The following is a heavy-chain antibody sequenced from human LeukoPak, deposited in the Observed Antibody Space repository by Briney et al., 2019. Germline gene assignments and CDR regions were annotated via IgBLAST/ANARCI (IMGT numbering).Heavy chain of an antibody. CDR1: EFTFSNYE. V-gene: IGHV3-48*03. D-gene: IGHD2-21*02. Sequence: GGSLRLSCAASEFTFSNYEMKWVRQAPGKGLEWVAYISSGGNTKYYADSVRGRFTISRDNAKNSLYLQMDSLRAEDTAVYYCVLGGLYVVVTVEKYYYGMDVWGKGPRSPSLQ. J-gene: IGHJ6*01. CDR2: ISSGGNTK. CDR3: VLGGLYVVVTVEKYYYGMDV.